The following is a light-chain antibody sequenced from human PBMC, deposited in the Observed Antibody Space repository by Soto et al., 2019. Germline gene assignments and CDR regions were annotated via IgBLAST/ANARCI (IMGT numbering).Light chain of an antibody. CDR1: RSNIGSNS. V-gene: IGLV1-44*01. Sequence: QSVLTQPPSASGTPGQGVTISCSGSRSNIGSNSLNWYQQVPGTAPKLLIYNNNQRPSGVPDRFSGSKSGTSGSLAISGLQSEDEADYYCAAWDDDLSGNGVFGGGTKVTVL. J-gene: IGLJ3*02. CDR3: AAWDDDLSGNGV. CDR2: NNN.